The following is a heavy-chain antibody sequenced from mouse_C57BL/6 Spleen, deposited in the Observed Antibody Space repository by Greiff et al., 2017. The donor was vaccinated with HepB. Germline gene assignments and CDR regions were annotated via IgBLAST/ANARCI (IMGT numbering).Heavy chain of an antibody. CDR1: GFTFTDYY. J-gene: IGHJ4*01. CDR3: ARYYSNYRGAMDY. V-gene: IGHV7-3*01. Sequence: EVKVVESGGGLVQPGGSLSLSCAASGFTFTDYYMSWVRQPPGKALEWLGFIRNKANGYTTEYSASVKGRFTISRDNSPSILYLQMNALRAEDSATYYCARYYSNYRGAMDYWGQGTSVTVSS. CDR2: IRNKANGYTT. D-gene: IGHD2-5*01.